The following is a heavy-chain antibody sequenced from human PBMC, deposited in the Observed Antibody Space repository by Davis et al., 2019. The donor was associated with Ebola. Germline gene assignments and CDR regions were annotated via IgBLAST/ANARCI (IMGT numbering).Heavy chain of an antibody. V-gene: IGHV3-43*01. CDR1: GFTFDAYT. CDR2: ISWDGGST. J-gene: IGHJ4*02. D-gene: IGHD2-21*01. CDR3: AKGSGDYLDY. Sequence: PGGSLRLSCAASGFTFDAYTMHWVRQAPGKGLEWVSLISWDGGSTLSADSVMGRFTISRDNNKNSLYLQMHSLRTEDSALYYCAKGSGDYLDYWGQGTLVIVS.